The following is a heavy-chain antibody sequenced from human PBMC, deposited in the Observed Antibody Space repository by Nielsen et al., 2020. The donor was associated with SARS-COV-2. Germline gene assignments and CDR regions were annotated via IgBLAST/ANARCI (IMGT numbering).Heavy chain of an antibody. CDR2: ISYDGSHK. V-gene: IGHV3-30*04. CDR3: TKAAVGTFDY. Sequence: VRQAPGKGLEWVAAISYDGSHKYYADSVKGRFTISRDNSNNTLYLQMNSLRAEDTAVYYCTKAAVGTFDYWGQGTLVTVSS. J-gene: IGHJ4*02. D-gene: IGHD1-26*01.